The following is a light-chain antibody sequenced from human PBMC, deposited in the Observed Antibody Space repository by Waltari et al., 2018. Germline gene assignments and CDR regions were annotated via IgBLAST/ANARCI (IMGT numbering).Light chain of an antibody. CDR2: LNTDGTL. Sequence: QLVLTQSPSASASLGPPVMLTCSLPSGHSIYAIAWHQQQPGKGPRFLMELNTDGTLTMGDGIPDRFSSSSSGAERYLTISSLQSDDEADYYCQTWGTGIVVFGGGTKLTVL. CDR1: SGHSIYA. J-gene: IGLJ2*01. CDR3: QTWGTGIVV. V-gene: IGLV4-69*01.